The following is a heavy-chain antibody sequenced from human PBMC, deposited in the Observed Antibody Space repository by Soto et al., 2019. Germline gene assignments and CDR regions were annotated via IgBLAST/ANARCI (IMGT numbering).Heavy chain of an antibody. D-gene: IGHD3-10*01. V-gene: IGHV4-4*01. CDR3: GRDGSGRPTTY. CDR2: IHHSGTT. Sequence: SETLSLTCAVSGGSITSHSWWSWVRQPPGKGLEWIGEIHHSGTTNYNPSPKSRVTISVDKSKNQLSLKLNSVTAADTAMYCCGRDGSGRPTTYWGQGTLVTVSS. J-gene: IGHJ4*02. CDR1: GGSITSHSW.